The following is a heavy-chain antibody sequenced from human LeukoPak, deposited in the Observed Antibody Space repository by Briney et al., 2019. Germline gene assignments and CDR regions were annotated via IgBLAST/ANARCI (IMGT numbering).Heavy chain of an antibody. D-gene: IGHD4-23*01. Sequence: SETLSLNCTVSGGSISSYYWSWIGQHPGKGLEWIGYIYYGGSTNYNPSIKSRVTISVDTSKNQFSLKLSSVTAADTAVYYCARDSPPDYGGTISLDDFDICGQGTMVTVSS. CDR2: IYYGGST. CDR3: ARDSPPDYGGTISLDDFDI. V-gene: IGHV4-59*01. J-gene: IGHJ3*02. CDR1: GGSISSYY.